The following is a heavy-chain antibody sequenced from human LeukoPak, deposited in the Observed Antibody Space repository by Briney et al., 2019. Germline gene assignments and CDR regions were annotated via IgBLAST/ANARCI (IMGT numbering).Heavy chain of an antibody. V-gene: IGHV1-69*05. CDR3: ARSPGLLRRLNYWYFDL. Sequence: ASVKVSCKASGGTFSSYAISWVRQAPGQGLEWMGGIIPIFGTANYAQKFQGRVTITTDESTSTAYMELSSLRSEDTAVYYCARSPGLLRRLNYWYFDLWGRGTLVTVSS. CDR2: IIPIFGTA. J-gene: IGHJ2*01. CDR1: GGTFSSYA. D-gene: IGHD2-15*01.